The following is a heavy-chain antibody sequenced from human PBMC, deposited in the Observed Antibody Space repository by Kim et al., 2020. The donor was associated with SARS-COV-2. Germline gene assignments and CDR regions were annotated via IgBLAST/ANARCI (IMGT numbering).Heavy chain of an antibody. J-gene: IGHJ6*02. CDR1: GYTFTSYG. CDR3: ARDLLNDYYYYGMDV. CDR2: ISAYNGNT. V-gene: IGHV1-18*04. Sequence: ASVKVSCKASGYTFTSYGISWVRQAPGQGLEWMGWISAYNGNTNYAQKLQGRVTMTTDTSTSTAYMELRSLRSDDTAVYYCARDLLNDYYYYGMDVWGQGTTVTVSS. D-gene: IGHD1-1*01.